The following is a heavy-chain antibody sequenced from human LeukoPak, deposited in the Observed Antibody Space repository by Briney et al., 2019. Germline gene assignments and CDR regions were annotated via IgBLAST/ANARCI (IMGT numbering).Heavy chain of an antibody. CDR3: ARSHSMARGVIDFYGLDV. CDR1: GDSIASTNW. V-gene: IGHV4-4*02. CDR2: TYHSGSP. J-gene: IGHJ6*02. Sequence: SETLSLTCAVSGDSIASTNWWSWVRQAPGKGLEWIGDTYHSGSPNYSPSLQSRVSISVDKSKNEFSLNLNSVVAADTAVYYCARSHSMARGVIDFYGLDVWGPGTTVIVSS. D-gene: IGHD3-10*01.